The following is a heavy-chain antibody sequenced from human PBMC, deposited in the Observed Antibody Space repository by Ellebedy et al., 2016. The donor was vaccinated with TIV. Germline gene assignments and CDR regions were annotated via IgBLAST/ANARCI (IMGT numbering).Heavy chain of an antibody. Sequence: GESLKISXAASGFTFSSYGMHWVRQAPGKGLEWVAVISYDGSNKYYADSVKGRFTISRDNSKNTLYLQMNSLRAEDTAVYYCAKVAHVVGATPRDYWGQGTLVTVSS. CDR2: ISYDGSNK. CDR3: AKVAHVVGATPRDY. D-gene: IGHD1-26*01. J-gene: IGHJ4*02. V-gene: IGHV3-30*18. CDR1: GFTFSSYG.